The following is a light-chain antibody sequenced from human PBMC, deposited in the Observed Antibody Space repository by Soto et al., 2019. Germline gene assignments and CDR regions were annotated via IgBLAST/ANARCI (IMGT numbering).Light chain of an antibody. CDR2: DAS. V-gene: IGKV3-15*01. Sequence: EIVMTQSPATLSVSPGERATLSCRASQSVSSNLAWYQQKPGQAPRLLIYDASTRATGIPARFSGSGSGTEFTLTISSLQSEDFAVYYCQQYNNWPLLFGGGTKVEIK. CDR3: QQYNNWPLL. CDR1: QSVSSN. J-gene: IGKJ4*01.